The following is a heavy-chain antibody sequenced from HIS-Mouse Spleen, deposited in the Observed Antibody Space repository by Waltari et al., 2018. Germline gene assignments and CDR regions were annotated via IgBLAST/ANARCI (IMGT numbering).Heavy chain of an antibody. CDR3: ARDWERGWFDP. CDR2: SNPSGGSK. CDR1: GYTFTSYY. D-gene: IGHD1-26*01. Sequence: QVQLVQSGAEVKKPGASVKVSCKASGYTFTSYYMHWVRQAPGQGLEWMGRSNPSGGSKRYAQKFQGRVTMTRDTSTSTVYMELSSLRSEDTAVYYCARDWERGWFDPWGQGTLVTVSS. J-gene: IGHJ5*02. V-gene: IGHV1-46*03.